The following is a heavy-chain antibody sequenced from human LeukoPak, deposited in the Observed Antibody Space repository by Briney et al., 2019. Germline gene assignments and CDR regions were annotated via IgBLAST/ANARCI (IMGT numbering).Heavy chain of an antibody. CDR1: GGSISSYY. CDR3: ARAGTTGGAFDI. D-gene: IGHD4-17*01. J-gene: IGHJ3*02. V-gene: IGHV4-59*01. Sequence: SETLSLTCTVSGGSISSYYWSWIRQPPGKGLEWIGYIYYSGSINYNPSLKSRVTISVDTSKNQFSLKLSSVTAADTAVYYCARAGTTGGAFDIWGQGTMVTVSS. CDR2: IYYSGSI.